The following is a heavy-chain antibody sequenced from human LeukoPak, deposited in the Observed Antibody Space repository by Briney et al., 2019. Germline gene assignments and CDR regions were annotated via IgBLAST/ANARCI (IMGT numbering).Heavy chain of an antibody. CDR1: GFTFSSYA. CDR3: VKAPRYSGYDY. V-gene: IGHV3-64D*06. CDR2: ISSNGGST. J-gene: IGHJ4*02. D-gene: IGHD5-12*01. Sequence: GGSLRLSCSASGFTFSSYAMHWVRQAPGKGLEYVSAISSNGGSTYYADSVKGRFTISRDNTKNTLYLQMSSLRAEDTAVYYCVKAPRYSGYDYWGQGTLVTVSS.